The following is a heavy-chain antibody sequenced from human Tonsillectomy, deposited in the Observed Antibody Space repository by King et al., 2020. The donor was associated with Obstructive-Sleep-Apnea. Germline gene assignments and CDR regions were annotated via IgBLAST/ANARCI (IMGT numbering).Heavy chain of an antibody. CDR2: IKSKTDGGTT. D-gene: IGHD6-6*01. Sequence: VQLVESGGGLVKPGGSLRLSCTASGFTFNTAWMSWVRQAPGKGLEWVGRIKSKTDGGTTDYVAPVKGRFTISRDDSKTTLNLQMHSLKTEDTAVYYCSTTGNIAVRAFDIWGQGTKVTVSS. CDR1: GFTFNTAW. J-gene: IGHJ3*02. V-gene: IGHV3-15*01. CDR3: STTGNIAVRAFDI.